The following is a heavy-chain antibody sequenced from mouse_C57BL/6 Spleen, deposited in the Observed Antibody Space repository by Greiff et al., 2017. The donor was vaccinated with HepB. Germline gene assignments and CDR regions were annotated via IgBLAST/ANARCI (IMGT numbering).Heavy chain of an antibody. J-gene: IGHJ2*01. Sequence: DVQLQESGPGLVKPSQSLSLTCSVTGYSITSGYYWNWIRQFPGNKLEWMGYISYDGSNNYNPSLKNRISITRDTSKNQFFLKLNSVTTEDTATYYCARGPYGNYVGYFDYWGQGTTLTVSS. CDR3: ARGPYGNYVGYFDY. V-gene: IGHV3-6*01. D-gene: IGHD2-1*01. CDR2: ISYDGSN. CDR1: GYSITSGYY.